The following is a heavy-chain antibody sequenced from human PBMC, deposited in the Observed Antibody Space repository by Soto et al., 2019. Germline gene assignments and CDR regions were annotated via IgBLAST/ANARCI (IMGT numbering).Heavy chain of an antibody. CDR3: ARIRGQLWFEETKKTEFDY. V-gene: IGHV2-26*01. D-gene: IGHD5-18*01. J-gene: IGHJ4*02. Sequence: KESGPVLVNPTETLTLTCTVSGFSLSNARMGVSWIRQPPGKALEWLAHIFSNDEKSYSASLKSRLTISKDTSKSQVVLTMTNMDPVDTATYYCARIRGQLWFEETKKTEFDYWGQGTLVTVSS. CDR1: GFSLSNARMG. CDR2: IFSNDEK.